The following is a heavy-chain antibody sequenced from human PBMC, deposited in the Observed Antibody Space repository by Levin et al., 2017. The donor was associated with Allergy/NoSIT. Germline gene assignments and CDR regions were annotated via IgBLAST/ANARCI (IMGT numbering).Heavy chain of an antibody. V-gene: IGHV4-34*01. D-gene: IGHD3-10*01. J-gene: IGHJ4*02. CDR2: INHSGST. CDR3: ARVGYYGSGMGVDY. CDR1: GGSFSGYY. Sequence: PSETLSLTCAVYGGSFSGYYWSWIRQPPGKGLEWIGEINHSGSTNYNPSLKSRVTISVDTSKNQFSLKLSSVTAADTAVYYCARVGYYGSGMGVDYWGQGTLVTVSS.